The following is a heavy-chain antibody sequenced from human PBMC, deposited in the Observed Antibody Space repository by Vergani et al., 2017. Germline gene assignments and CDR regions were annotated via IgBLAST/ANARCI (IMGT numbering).Heavy chain of an antibody. Sequence: EVQLLESGGGLVQPGRSLRLSCAASGFTFDDYAMHWVRQAPGKGLEWVSGISWNSGSIGYADSVKGRFTISRDNAKNSLYLQMNSLRAEDTALYYCAKDRRGGSTGLFDYWGQGTLVTVSS. CDR1: GFTFDDYA. CDR3: AKDRRGGSTGLFDY. J-gene: IGHJ4*02. CDR2: ISWNSGSI. V-gene: IGHV3-9*01. D-gene: IGHD3-16*01.